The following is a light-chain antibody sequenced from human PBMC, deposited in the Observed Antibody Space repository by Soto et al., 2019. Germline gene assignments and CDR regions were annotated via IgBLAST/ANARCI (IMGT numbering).Light chain of an antibody. Sequence: EIVLTQSPGTLSLSPGERAALSCRASQSVSSSYLAWYQQKPGQAPRLLIYGASSRATGIPDRSSGSGSGTDFTLTVNSLQSEDIAVYYCQQYHNWPVTFGGGTKVDIK. CDR2: GAS. CDR3: QQYHNWPVT. V-gene: IGKV3-20*01. J-gene: IGKJ4*01. CDR1: QSVSSSY.